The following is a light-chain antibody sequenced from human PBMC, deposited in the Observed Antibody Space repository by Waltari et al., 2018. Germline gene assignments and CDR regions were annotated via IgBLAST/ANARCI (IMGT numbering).Light chain of an antibody. V-gene: IGLV1-44*01. CDR3: AAWDDSLDGGV. CDR1: DSNIGNNV. CDR2: RND. Sequence: QSVLTQTPSASATPGQSVIISCFGSDSNIGNNVVNWYQQVPGTAPKLLIYRNDQRPSGLPVRFSGSKSGTSASLAISGLQSEDEAHYYCAAWDDSLDGGVFGGGTKVTV. J-gene: IGLJ3*02.